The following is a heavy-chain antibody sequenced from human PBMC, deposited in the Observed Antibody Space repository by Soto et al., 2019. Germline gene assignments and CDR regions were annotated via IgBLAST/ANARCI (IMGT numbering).Heavy chain of an antibody. D-gene: IGHD6-13*01. Sequence: ASVKVSCKASGYTFTSYAMNWVRQAPGQGLEWMGWINTNTGNPTYARGFTGRFVFSLDTSVSTAYLQICSLKAEDTAVYYCARDRGYSSSWPDQKQNNWFDPWGQGTLVTVSS. CDR2: INTNTGNP. CDR3: ARDRGYSSSWPDQKQNNWFDP. J-gene: IGHJ5*02. CDR1: GYTFTSYA. V-gene: IGHV7-4-1*01.